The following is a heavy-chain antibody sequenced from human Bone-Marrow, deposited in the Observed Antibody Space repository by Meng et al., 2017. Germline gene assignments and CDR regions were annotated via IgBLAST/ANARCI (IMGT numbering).Heavy chain of an antibody. CDR1: GGSVTTYY. CDR2: IYNSGGT. Sequence: SETLSLTCTVSGGSVTTYYWSWIRQPPGKRLEWIGYIYNSGGTHYNPSLKSRVTISLDTSENQFSLKLNSVTAADTAVYYCARDGPHNFFDSWGQGTLVTVSS. V-gene: IGHV4-59*02. D-gene: IGHD5-24*01. J-gene: IGHJ4*02. CDR3: ARDGPHNFFDS.